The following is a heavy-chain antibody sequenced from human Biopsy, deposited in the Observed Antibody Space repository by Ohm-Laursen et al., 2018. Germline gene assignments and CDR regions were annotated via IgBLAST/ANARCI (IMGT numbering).Heavy chain of an antibody. CDR2: IYYSGST. D-gene: IGHD2/OR15-2a*01. V-gene: IGHV4-59*01. CDR1: GGSISSDY. Sequence: SETLSLTCTVSGGSISSDYWSWIRQTPGKGLEWIRYIYYSGSTNYNPSLKSRVTISVDTSKNQFSLRLNSVTAADTAVYYCARATNSTGWPYYYFYGMDVWGQGTTVTVSS. CDR3: ARATNSTGWPYYYFYGMDV. J-gene: IGHJ6*02.